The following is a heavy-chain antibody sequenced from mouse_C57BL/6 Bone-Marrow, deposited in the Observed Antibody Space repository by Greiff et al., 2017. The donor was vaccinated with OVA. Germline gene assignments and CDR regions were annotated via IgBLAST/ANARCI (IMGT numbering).Heavy chain of an antibody. CDR3: AKLATVVATNWYFEV. J-gene: IGHJ1*03. Sequence: VQGVESGAELARPGASVKLSCKASGYTFTSYGISWVKQRPGQGLEWIGEIYPRSGNTYYNEKFKGKATLTADKSSSTAYMELRSLTSEDSADYFGAKLATVVATNWYFEVWGTGTTVTVSS. CDR1: GYTFTSYG. D-gene: IGHD1-1*01. V-gene: IGHV1-81*01. CDR2: IYPRSGNT.